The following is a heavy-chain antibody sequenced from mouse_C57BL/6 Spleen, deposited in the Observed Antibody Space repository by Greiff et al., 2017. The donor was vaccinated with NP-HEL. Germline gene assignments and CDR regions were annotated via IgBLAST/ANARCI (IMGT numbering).Heavy chain of an antibody. CDR3: ARHPNWDGGFAY. CDR1: EYEFPSHD. CDR2: INSDGGST. V-gene: IGHV5-2*01. Sequence: EVKLQESGGGLVQPGESLKLSCESYEYEFPSHDMSWVRKTPEKRLELVAAINSDGGSTYYPDTMERRFIISRDNTKKTLYLQMSSLRSEDTALYYCARHPNWDGGFAYWGQGTLVTVSA. D-gene: IGHD4-1*02. J-gene: IGHJ3*01.